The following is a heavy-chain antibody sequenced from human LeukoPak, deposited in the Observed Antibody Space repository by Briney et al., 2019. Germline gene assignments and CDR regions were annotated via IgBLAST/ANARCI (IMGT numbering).Heavy chain of an antibody. J-gene: IGHJ4*02. D-gene: IGHD6-19*01. V-gene: IGHV3-30-3*01. Sequence: GGSLRLSCAASGFTFSIYAIHWVRQARGKGLEWVAGISYNGTNEYYPDSLKGRFTISRDNSKNTLYLQMNSLRAEDTALYYCARDRGGSGWYYFDYWGQGTLVTVSS. CDR1: GFTFSIYA. CDR3: ARDRGGSGWYYFDY. CDR2: ISYNGTNE.